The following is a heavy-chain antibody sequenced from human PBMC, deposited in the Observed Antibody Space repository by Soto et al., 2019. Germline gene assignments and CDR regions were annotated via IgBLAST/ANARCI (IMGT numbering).Heavy chain of an antibody. Sequence: QVHLQQWGAGLLKPSETLSLTCAVYGGSFSAYYWSWIRQPPGKGLEWIGEINHSGSTNYNPSLKSRVSISADTSKNQFSLKLSSVTAADTAVYYFARTSRSDYWGQGTLVTVSS. CDR2: INHSGST. CDR1: GGSFSAYY. V-gene: IGHV4-34*01. D-gene: IGHD6-6*01. CDR3: ARTSRSDY. J-gene: IGHJ4*02.